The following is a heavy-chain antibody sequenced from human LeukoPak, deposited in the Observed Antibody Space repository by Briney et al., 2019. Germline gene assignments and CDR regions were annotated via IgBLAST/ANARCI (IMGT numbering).Heavy chain of an antibody. CDR3: AKAEDIVVVVAATSFDY. D-gene: IGHD2-15*01. J-gene: IGHJ4*02. CDR1: GFTFSSYA. V-gene: IGHV3-23*01. Sequence: GGSLRLSCAASGFTFSSYAMSWVRQAPGKGLEWVSAISGSGGSTYYADSVKGRFTISRDNSKNTLYLQMNSLRAEDTAVYYSAKAEDIVVVVAATSFDYWGQGTLVTVSS. CDR2: ISGSGGST.